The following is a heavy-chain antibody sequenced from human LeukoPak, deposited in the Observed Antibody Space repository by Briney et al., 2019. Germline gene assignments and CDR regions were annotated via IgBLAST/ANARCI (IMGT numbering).Heavy chain of an antibody. J-gene: IGHJ5*02. CDR1: GFTFSGSA. Sequence: GGSLRLSCAASGFTFSGSAMHWVRQASGKGLEWVGRIRSKANSYATAYAASVKGRFAISRDDSKNTAYLQMNSLKTEDTAVYYCARFREVYGDYPPYNWFDPWGQGTLVTVSS. CDR3: ARFREVYGDYPPYNWFDP. CDR2: IRSKANSYAT. D-gene: IGHD4-17*01. V-gene: IGHV3-73*01.